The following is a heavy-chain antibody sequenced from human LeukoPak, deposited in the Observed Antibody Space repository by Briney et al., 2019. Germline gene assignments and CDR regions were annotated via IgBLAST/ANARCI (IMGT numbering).Heavy chain of an antibody. CDR3: ARDAGNSGYGCDL. CDR1: GGSISGSSYY. D-gene: IGHD5-12*01. CDR2: IRSSSET. J-gene: IGHJ5*02. V-gene: IGHV3-11*06. Sequence: LSLTCTVSGGSISGSSYYWGWIRQPPGKGLEWVSHIRSSSETFYADSVKGRFTISRDNARNSLYLQMNNLRGEDTAIYYCARDAGNSGYGCDLWGQGTLVTVSS.